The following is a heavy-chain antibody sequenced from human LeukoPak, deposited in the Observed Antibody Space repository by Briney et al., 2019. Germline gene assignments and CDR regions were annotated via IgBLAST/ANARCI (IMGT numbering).Heavy chain of an antibody. CDR2: IYYSGST. CDR1: GGSISSYY. V-gene: IGHV4-59*01. CDR3: ARASVYYYYMDV. Sequence: SETLSLTCTVSGGSISSYYGSWLRQPPGKGLEWVGYIYYSGSTNYNPSLKSRVTISVDTSKNQFSLKLSSVTAADTAVYYCARASVYYYYMDVWGKGTPVTVSS. J-gene: IGHJ6*03.